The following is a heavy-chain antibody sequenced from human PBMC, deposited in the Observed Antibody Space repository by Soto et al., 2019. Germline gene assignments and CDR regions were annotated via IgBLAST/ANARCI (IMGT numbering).Heavy chain of an antibody. CDR2: INSDGSST. CDR3: ASFSIFGVSSFYYYYMDV. CDR1: GFTFSSYW. J-gene: IGHJ6*03. D-gene: IGHD3-3*01. Sequence: EVQLGESGGGLVQRGGSLRLSCAASGFTFSSYWMHWVRQAPGKGPVWVSHINSDGSSTNYADSVKGRFTISRDNAKNTLYLQMNSLRAEDTAVYYCASFSIFGVSSFYYYYMDVWGKGTTVTVSS. V-gene: IGHV3-74*01.